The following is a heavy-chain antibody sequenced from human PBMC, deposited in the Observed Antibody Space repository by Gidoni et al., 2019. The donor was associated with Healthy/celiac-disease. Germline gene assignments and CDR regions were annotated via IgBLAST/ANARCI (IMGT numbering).Heavy chain of an antibody. J-gene: IGHJ2*01. V-gene: IGHV3-30*18. CDR1: GFPFSRYG. D-gene: IGHD4-17*01. CDR3: AKEFTTVTTKVYWYFDL. CDR2: ISYDGSNK. Sequence: QVQLVESGGGVVQPGRSLSLSCAASGFPFSRYGMHWVRQAPGKGLEWVAVISYDGSNKYYADSVKGRFTISRDNSKNTLYLQMNSLRAEDTAVYYCAKEFTTVTTKVYWYFDLWGRGTLVTVSS.